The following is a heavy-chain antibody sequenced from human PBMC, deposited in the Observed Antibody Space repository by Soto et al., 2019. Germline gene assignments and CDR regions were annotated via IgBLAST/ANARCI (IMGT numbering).Heavy chain of an antibody. Sequence: QVQLVQSGAEVKKPGASVKVSCKASGYTFTSYDINWVRQATGQGLEWMGWMNPNSGNTGYAQKFQGRGTMTRNTSISTAYMELSSLRSEDTAVYYCAIETLVASTFDYWGQGTLVTVSS. CDR3: AIETLVASTFDY. J-gene: IGHJ4*02. D-gene: IGHD5-12*01. CDR1: GYTFTSYD. CDR2: MNPNSGNT. V-gene: IGHV1-8*01.